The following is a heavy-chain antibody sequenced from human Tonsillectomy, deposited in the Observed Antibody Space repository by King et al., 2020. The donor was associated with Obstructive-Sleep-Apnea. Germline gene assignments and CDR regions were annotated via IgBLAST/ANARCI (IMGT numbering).Heavy chain of an antibody. CDR2: ISAYNGNT. V-gene: IGHV1-18*01. D-gene: IGHD3-22*01. J-gene: IGHJ4*02. Sequence: VQLVESGAEVKKPGASVKVSCKASGYTFTSYGISWVRQAPGQGLEWMGWISAYNGNTNYAQKLQGGVTMTTDTSTSTAYMELRSLRSDDTAVYYCARDRNYYDSSGYYGDEIGFDYWGQGTLVTVSS. CDR1: GYTFTSYG. CDR3: ARDRNYYDSSGYYGDEIGFDY.